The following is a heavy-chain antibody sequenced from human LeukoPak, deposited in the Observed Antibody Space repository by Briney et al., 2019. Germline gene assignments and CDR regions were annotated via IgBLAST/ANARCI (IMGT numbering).Heavy chain of an antibody. CDR1: GYTFTGYY. Sequence: ASVKVSCKASGYTFTGYYMHWVRQAPGQGLEWMGWINPNSGGTNYAQKFQGRVTMTRDTSISTAYMELSRLRSDDTAVYYCARDGSGSYYYLNYFDYWGQGTLVTVSS. J-gene: IGHJ4*02. D-gene: IGHD3-10*01. CDR2: INPNSGGT. V-gene: IGHV1-2*02. CDR3: ARDGSGSYYYLNYFDY.